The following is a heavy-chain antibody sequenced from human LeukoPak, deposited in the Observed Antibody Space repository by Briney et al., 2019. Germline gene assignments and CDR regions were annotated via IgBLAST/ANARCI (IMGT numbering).Heavy chain of an antibody. CDR1: GFTFSSYW. V-gene: IGHV3-7*03. Sequence: QAGGSLRLSCAASGFTFSSYWMNWVRQAPGNGLEWVANIKQDGSAIYYVDSVKGRFTISRDNAKNSLYLQMNTLRAEDTAVYYCASDGHSTGSFDYWGQGTLVTVSS. CDR2: IKQDGSAI. J-gene: IGHJ4*02. CDR3: ASDGHSTGSFDY. D-gene: IGHD6-19*01.